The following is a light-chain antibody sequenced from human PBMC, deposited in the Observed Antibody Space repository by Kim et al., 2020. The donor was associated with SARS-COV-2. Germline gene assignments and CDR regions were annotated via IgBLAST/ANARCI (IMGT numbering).Light chain of an antibody. CDR3: CSYAGSYTLVV. CDR1: SSDVGGNHY. V-gene: IGLV2-11*01. J-gene: IGLJ2*01. Sequence: QSVTIACTGTSSDVGGNHYVSWYQQHPGKAPKLVIFDVSKRPSGVPDRFSGSKSGNTASLTISGLQAEDEADYYCCSYAGSYTLVVFGGGTQLTVL. CDR2: DVS.